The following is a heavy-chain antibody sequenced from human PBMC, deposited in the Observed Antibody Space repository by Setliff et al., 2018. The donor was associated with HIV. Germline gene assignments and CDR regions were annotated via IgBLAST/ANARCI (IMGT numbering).Heavy chain of an antibody. D-gene: IGHD3-10*01. CDR2: LRFDGSNK. Sequence: GGSLRLSCAAFGFTFSNYGMHWVRQAPGKGLEWVAFLRFDGSNKSYGDSVKGRFTISRDNAKNTLYLQMSSLRGEDTAVYYCAKVFFFGVDAFDIWGQGTMVTVSS. CDR1: GFTFSNYG. CDR3: AKVFFFGVDAFDI. J-gene: IGHJ3*02. V-gene: IGHV3-30*02.